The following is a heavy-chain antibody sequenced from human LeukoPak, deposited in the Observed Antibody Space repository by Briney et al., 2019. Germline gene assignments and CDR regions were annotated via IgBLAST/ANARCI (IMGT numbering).Heavy chain of an antibody. V-gene: IGHV4-39*02. Sequence: PSETLSLTCTVSGCSISSSTYYWGWIRQPPGKGLEWIGSIYYSGSTYYNPSLKSRVTISVDTSKDQFFLKLTSVTAADTAVYYCVRELSESRGLFDYWGQGTLVTVSS. CDR3: VRELSESRGLFDY. CDR1: GCSISSSTYY. D-gene: IGHD3-10*01. J-gene: IGHJ4*02. CDR2: IYYSGST.